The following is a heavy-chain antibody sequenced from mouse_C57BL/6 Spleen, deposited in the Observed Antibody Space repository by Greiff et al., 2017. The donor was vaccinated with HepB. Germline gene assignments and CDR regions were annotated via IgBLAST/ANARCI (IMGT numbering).Heavy chain of an antibody. Sequence: QVQLQQPGAELVRPGSSVKLSCKASGYTFTSYWMDWVKQRPGQGLEWIGNIYPSDSETHYNQKFKDKATLTVDKSSSTAYMQLSSLTSEDSAVYYCARRHYYGSSFDYWGQGTTLTVSS. CDR3: ARRHYYGSSFDY. J-gene: IGHJ2*01. CDR2: IYPSDSET. V-gene: IGHV1-61*01. CDR1: GYTFTSYW. D-gene: IGHD1-1*01.